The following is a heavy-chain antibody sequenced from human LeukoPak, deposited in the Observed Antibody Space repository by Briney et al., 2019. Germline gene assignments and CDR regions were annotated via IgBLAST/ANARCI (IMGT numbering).Heavy chain of an antibody. D-gene: IGHD3-3*01. CDR1: GFIFSSSW. CDR3: AREYDFWSGFGLAAFDI. Sequence: GGSLRLSCAASGFIFSSSWMSWVRQTPGKGLQWVANIKQDGSEKYYVDSVKGRFTISRDNAKNSLFLQMSSLRAEDTAVYYCAREYDFWSGFGLAAFDIWGQGAMVTVSS. V-gene: IGHV3-7*01. J-gene: IGHJ3*02. CDR2: IKQDGSEK.